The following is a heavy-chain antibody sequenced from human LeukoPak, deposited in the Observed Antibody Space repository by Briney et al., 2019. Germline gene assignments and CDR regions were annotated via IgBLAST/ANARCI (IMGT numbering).Heavy chain of an antibody. D-gene: IGHD3-22*01. CDR1: GYTFTSYG. Sequence: ASVKVSCKASGYTFTSYGISWVRQAPGQGLEWMGWISAYNGNTNYAQKLQGRVTMTTDTSTSTAYMELRSLRSDDTAVYYCAWYYDSSGYPSRGLLLDYWGQGTLVTVSS. V-gene: IGHV1-18*01. CDR2: ISAYNGNT. J-gene: IGHJ4*02. CDR3: AWYYDSSGYPSRGLLLDY.